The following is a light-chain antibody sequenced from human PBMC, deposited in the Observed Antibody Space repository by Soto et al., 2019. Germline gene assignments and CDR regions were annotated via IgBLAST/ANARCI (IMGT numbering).Light chain of an antibody. J-gene: IGKJ2*01. V-gene: IGKV3-20*01. CDR1: QSVNSNF. CDR3: QLYGSYMFT. CDR2: AAS. Sequence: EVVLTQSPGPLSLSPGERVTLSCRTSQSVNSNFLSWFQQKPGQPPRLLLYAASKRAAGTPDRFSGAGSGTDFTLIISRLELEDSAIYHCQLYGSYMFTFGQGTKVEI.